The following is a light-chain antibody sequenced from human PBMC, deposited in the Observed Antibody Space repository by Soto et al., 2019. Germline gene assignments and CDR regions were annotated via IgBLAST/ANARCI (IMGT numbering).Light chain of an antibody. Sequence: EIEVTQSPATLSLSPGERGTLSCRASQSVASNLAWYQQKPGQAPRLLIFGASTRAAGIPARFSGSESGTDFTLIISGLQSEDSAVYYCQQYNNWPPTFGQGTK. CDR3: QQYNNWPPT. V-gene: IGKV3-15*01. J-gene: IGKJ1*01. CDR2: GAS. CDR1: QSVASN.